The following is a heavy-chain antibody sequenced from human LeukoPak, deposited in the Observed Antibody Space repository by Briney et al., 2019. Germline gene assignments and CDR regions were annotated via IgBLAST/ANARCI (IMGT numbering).Heavy chain of an antibody. CDR3: ARETGDFFWSGYYTDY. V-gene: IGHV3-7*01. CDR1: GFTFSSYW. J-gene: IGHJ4*02. D-gene: IGHD3-3*01. CDR2: IKQDGSEK. Sequence: TGGSLRLSCAASGFTFSSYWMSWVRQAPGKGLEWVANIKQDGSEKYYVDSVKGRFTISRDNAKNSLYLQMNSLRAEDTAVYYCARETGDFFWSGYYTDYWGQGTLVTVSS.